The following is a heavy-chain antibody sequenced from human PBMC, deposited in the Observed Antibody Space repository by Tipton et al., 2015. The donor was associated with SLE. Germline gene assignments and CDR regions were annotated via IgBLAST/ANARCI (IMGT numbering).Heavy chain of an antibody. J-gene: IGHJ4*02. CDR1: GGSFSSGGYS. V-gene: IGHV4-30-2*01. Sequence: TLSLTCAVSGGSFSSGGYSWSWIRQPPGKGLEWIGYIYHSGNTYYNPSLKSRVTISVDTSKNQFSLKLSFVTAADTAVYYCARPASSGYLDYFFDYWGQGTLVTVSS. CDR3: ARPASSGYLDYFFDY. D-gene: IGHD3-22*01. CDR2: IYHSGNT.